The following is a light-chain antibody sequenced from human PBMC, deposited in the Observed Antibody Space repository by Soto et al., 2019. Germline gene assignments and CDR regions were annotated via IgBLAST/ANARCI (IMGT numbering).Light chain of an antibody. CDR2: AAS. V-gene: IGKV1-39*01. CDR3: QQSDSTPPDT. J-gene: IGKJ2*01. CDR1: QSISSY. Sequence: DIQMTQSPSSLPASVGDRVTITCRASQSISSYLNWYQQKPGKAPKLLIYAASSLQSGVPSRFSGSGSGTDFTLTISRLQPEDFATYYCQQSDSTPPDTVGQGTKLEIK.